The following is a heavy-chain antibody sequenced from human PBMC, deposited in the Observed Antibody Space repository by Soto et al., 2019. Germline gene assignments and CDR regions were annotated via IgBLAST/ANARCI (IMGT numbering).Heavy chain of an antibody. CDR2: ISGSGGST. Sequence: GGSLRLSCAASGFTFSSYAMSWVRQAPGKGLEWASAISGSGGSTYYADSVKGRFTISRDNSKNTLYLQMNSLRAEDTAVYYCAKLAGGYYDSSGYRVFDYWGQGTLVTVSS. CDR1: GFTFSSYA. V-gene: IGHV3-23*01. D-gene: IGHD3-22*01. CDR3: AKLAGGYYDSSGYRVFDY. J-gene: IGHJ4*02.